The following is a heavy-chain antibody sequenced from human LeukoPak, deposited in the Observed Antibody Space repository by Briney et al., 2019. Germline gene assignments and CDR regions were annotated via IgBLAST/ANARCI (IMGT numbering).Heavy chain of an antibody. Sequence: ASVKVSCKASGGTFSSYAISWVRQAPGQGLEWMGGIIPIFGTANYAQKFQGRVTITADESTSTAYMELSSLRSEDTAVYYCARAHYYDSSGYYYVYYYGMDVWGQGTTVTVSS. D-gene: IGHD3-22*01. CDR2: IIPIFGTA. V-gene: IGHV1-69*13. CDR3: ARAHYYDSSGYYYVYYYGMDV. CDR1: GGTFSSYA. J-gene: IGHJ6*02.